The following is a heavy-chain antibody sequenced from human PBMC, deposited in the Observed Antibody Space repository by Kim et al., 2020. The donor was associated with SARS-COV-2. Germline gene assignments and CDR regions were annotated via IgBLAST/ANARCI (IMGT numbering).Heavy chain of an antibody. V-gene: IGHV4-39*01. CDR3: ARRSSSTVLLNSAPFFVC. CDR2: IYYSGST. J-gene: IGHJ4*02. D-gene: IGHD6-6*01. Sequence: SETLSLTCTVSGGSISSSSYFWGWIRQPPGKGLEWIGSIYYSGSTYYNPSLKSRVTISVDTSKNQFSLKLSSVTAADTAVYYCARRSSSTVLLNSAPFFVCWGQGTLVTVSS. CDR1: GGSISSSSYF.